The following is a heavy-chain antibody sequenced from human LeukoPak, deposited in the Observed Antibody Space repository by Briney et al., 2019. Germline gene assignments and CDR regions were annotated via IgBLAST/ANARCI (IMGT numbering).Heavy chain of an antibody. CDR2: IFYSGNT. J-gene: IGHJ3*02. CDR3: ARHSGWSGHLDAFDI. D-gene: IGHD3-3*01. V-gene: IGHV4-39*01. Sequence: SETLSLTCIVSGGSISSSSYYWGWIRQPPGKGLEWIGSIFYSGNTYYNPSLKSRVTISVDASKNQFSLKLSSVTAADTAVYYCARHSGWSGHLDAFDIWGQGTMVTVSS. CDR1: GGSISSSSYY.